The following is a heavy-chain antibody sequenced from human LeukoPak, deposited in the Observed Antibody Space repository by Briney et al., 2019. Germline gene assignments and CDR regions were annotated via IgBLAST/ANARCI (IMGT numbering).Heavy chain of an antibody. V-gene: IGHV4-59*01. CDR3: AGNRNALGDVNWLDP. J-gene: IGHJ5*02. Sequence: PSETLSLTCTVSGASINGYYWNWIRQSPGKGREWIAFIYDTGSSNYNPSLRSRVTISLDTSKNQFSLKLKSVTAADTAVYYCAGNRNALGDVNWLDPWGQGTLVTVSS. D-gene: IGHD3-16*01. CDR1: GASINGYY. CDR2: IYDTGSS.